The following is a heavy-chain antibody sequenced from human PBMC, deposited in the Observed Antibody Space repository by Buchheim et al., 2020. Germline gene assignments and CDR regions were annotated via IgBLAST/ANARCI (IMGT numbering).Heavy chain of an antibody. D-gene: IGHD3-10*01. CDR2: IIPIFGTA. J-gene: IGHJ6*02. CDR3: ARNGLLWFGERSREDYYGMDV. CDR1: GGTFSSYA. Sequence: QVQLVQSGAEVKKPGSSVKVSCKASGGTFSSYAISWVRQAPGQGLEWMGGIIPIFGTANYAQKFQGRVTITADESTSTAYMELSSLRSEDTAVYYCARNGLLWFGERSREDYYGMDVWGQGTT. V-gene: IGHV1-69*12.